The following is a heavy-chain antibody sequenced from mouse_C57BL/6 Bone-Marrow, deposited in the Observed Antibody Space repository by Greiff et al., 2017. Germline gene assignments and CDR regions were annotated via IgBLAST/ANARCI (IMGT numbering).Heavy chain of an antibody. CDR2: IHPNSGST. CDR1: GYTFTSYW. Sequence: QVQLQQPGAELVKPGASVKLSCKASGYTFTSYWMHWVKQRPGQGLEWIGMIHPNSGSTNYNEKFKSKATLTVDKSSSTAYMQLSSLTSEDSAVYDCARRFYYYGVYYFDYWGQGTTLTVSS. CDR3: ARRFYYYGVYYFDY. J-gene: IGHJ2*01. V-gene: IGHV1-64*01. D-gene: IGHD1-1*01.